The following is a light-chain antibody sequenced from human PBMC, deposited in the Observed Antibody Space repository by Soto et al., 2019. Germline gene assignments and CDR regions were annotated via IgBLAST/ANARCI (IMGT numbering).Light chain of an antibody. CDR2: DVN. J-gene: IGLJ1*01. Sequence: QSALTQPRSVSGSPGQSVTISCTGTPTDVGGYNYVSWYQQHPGKAPKLIIYDVNKRPTGVPDRFSGSKSGITASLTISGLRPEDEADYHCCSYVGSYLFVFGTATKVTVL. CDR3: CSYVGSYLFV. CDR1: PTDVGGYNY. V-gene: IGLV2-11*01.